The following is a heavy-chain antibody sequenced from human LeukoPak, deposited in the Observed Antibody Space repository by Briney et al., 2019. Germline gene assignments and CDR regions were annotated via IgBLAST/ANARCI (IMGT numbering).Heavy chain of an antibody. V-gene: IGHV1-46*01. CDR2: INPSGGST. Sequence: GASVKVSCKASGYTFTSYYMHWGRQAPEQGLQRMGIINPSGGSTSYAQKFQGRVTMTRDTSTSTVYMELSSLRSEDTAVYYCARVPIAAAGTEDYWGQGTLVTVSS. CDR1: GYTFTSYY. CDR3: ARVPIAAAGTEDY. D-gene: IGHD6-13*01. J-gene: IGHJ4*02.